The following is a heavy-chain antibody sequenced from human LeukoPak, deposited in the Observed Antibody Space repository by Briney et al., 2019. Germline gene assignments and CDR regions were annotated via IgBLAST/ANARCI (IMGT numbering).Heavy chain of an antibody. D-gene: IGHD3-22*01. V-gene: IGHV1-18*03. J-gene: IGHJ6*03. Sequence: GASVKVSCKASGYSFTSYGIAWLRQAPGQGLEYVGWIGTYTGNTNYAQKFKGRVTMTTDESTSTAYMELRSLRSDDMAVYCCAIGGLYYDSERRAYYYMDVWGKGTTVTVS. CDR3: AIGGLYYDSERRAYYYMDV. CDR2: IGTYTGNT. CDR1: GYSFTSYG.